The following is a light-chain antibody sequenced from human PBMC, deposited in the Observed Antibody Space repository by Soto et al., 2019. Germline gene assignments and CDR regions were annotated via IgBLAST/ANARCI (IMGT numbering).Light chain of an antibody. CDR3: QHYNNWPPFT. CDR2: GAS. CDR1: QSVESD. V-gene: IGKV3-15*01. J-gene: IGKJ3*01. Sequence: EIIMTQSPDTLSVSPGERATLSCRASQSVESDLAWYQQKPGQAPRLLIYGASTRATRIPARFSGSGSGTEFTLTISSLQSEDFAVYYCQHYNNWPPFTFGPGTKVDIK.